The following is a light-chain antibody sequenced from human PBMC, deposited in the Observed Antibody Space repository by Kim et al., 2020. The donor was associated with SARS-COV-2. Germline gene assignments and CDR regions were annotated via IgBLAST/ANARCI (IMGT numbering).Light chain of an antibody. V-gene: IGKV3-20*01. CDR1: QSVSS. CDR3: QQYGSSPLT. J-gene: IGKJ4*01. CDR2: GAS. Sequence: EIVLTQSPGTLSLSPGERATLSCRASQSVSSIAWYQQKPGQAPRLLIYGASSRATGIPDRFSGSGSGTDFTLTISRLEPEDFAVYYCQQYGSSPLTFGGGTKVDIK.